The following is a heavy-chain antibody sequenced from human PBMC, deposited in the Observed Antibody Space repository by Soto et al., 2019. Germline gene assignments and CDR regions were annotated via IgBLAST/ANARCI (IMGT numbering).Heavy chain of an antibody. D-gene: IGHD5-18*01. Sequence: SETLSLTCTVSGGSVTSDEDYWTWIRQSPGKGLEWIGYISNSGSTGYNPSLKTRLSMSVDRSKNQFTLRLTSVTAADTAVYFCATERGSTYGYFVHWGQGTQVTVSS. CDR2: ISNSGST. V-gene: IGHV4-30-4*01. CDR1: GGSVTSDEDY. CDR3: ATERGSTYGYFVH. J-gene: IGHJ4*02.